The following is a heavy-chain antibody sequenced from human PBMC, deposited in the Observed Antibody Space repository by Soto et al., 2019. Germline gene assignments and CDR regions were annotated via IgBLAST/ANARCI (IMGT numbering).Heavy chain of an antibody. Sequence: ASVKVSCKASGYTFTSYAMHWVRQAPGQRLEWMGWINAGNGNTKYSQKFQGRVTITRDTSASTAYMELSSLRSEDTAVYYCAGYGLGAARRGYYYYGMDVWGQGTTVTVSS. J-gene: IGHJ6*02. V-gene: IGHV1-3*01. CDR3: AGYGLGAARRGYYYYGMDV. CDR2: INAGNGNT. D-gene: IGHD6-6*01. CDR1: GYTFTSYA.